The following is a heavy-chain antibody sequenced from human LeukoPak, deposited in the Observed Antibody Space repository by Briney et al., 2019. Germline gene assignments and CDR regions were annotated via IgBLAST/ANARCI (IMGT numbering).Heavy chain of an antibody. CDR2: TSDRGDYT. CDR3: ARKAQYNGHYPLDY. Sequence: PGGSLRLSCAASGFTFSSYSMNWVRQAPGKGPEWVSGTSDRGDYTYYADSVKGRFTISRDSSKNTLFLQMNSLRAEDTALYFCARKAQYNGHYPLDYWGQGTLVTVSS. J-gene: IGHJ4*02. V-gene: IGHV3-23*01. CDR1: GFTFSSYS. D-gene: IGHD1-7*01.